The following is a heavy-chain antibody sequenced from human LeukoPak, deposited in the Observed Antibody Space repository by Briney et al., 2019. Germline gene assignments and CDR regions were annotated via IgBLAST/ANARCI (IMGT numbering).Heavy chain of an antibody. J-gene: IGHJ4*02. Sequence: GGSLRLSCAASGFTFSSYWMNWVRQAPGKGLVWVSRINRDGSITGNADFVKGRFTISRDNAKNTLYLQMNSLRADDTAVYYCARDSTVSDFDYWGQGTLVTVSS. D-gene: IGHD4-17*01. CDR3: ARDSTVSDFDY. V-gene: IGHV3-74*01. CDR2: INRDGSIT. CDR1: GFTFSSYW.